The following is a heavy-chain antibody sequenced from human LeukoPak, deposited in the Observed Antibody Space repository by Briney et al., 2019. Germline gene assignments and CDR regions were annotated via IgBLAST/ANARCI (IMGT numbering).Heavy chain of an antibody. D-gene: IGHD5-12*01. Sequence: ASVKVSCKVSGYTLTELSMHWVRQAPGKGLEWMGGFDPEDGETTYAQKFQGRVTMTEDTSTDTAYMELSSLRSEDTAVYYCATAFNSGYDFFSIARDWFDPWGQGTLVTVSS. J-gene: IGHJ5*02. CDR3: ATAFNSGYDFFSIARDWFDP. V-gene: IGHV1-24*01. CDR2: FDPEDGET. CDR1: GYTLTELS.